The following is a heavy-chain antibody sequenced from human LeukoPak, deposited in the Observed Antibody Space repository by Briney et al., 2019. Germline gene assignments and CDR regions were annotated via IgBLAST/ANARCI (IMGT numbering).Heavy chain of an antibody. V-gene: IGHV4-61*08. Sequence: SETLSLTCTVSGGSVSSGVYFWSWIRQPPGKGLEWIGYVYYSGSTSYNPSLKSRVTISVDTSKNQFSLKLSSVTAADTAVYYCAREGTAGTNLNWFDPWGQGTLVTVSS. CDR1: GGSVSSGVYF. CDR3: AREGTAGTNLNWFDP. CDR2: VYYSGST. J-gene: IGHJ5*02. D-gene: IGHD1-1*01.